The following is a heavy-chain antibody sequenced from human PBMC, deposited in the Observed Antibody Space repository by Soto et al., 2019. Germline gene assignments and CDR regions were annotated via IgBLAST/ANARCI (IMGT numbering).Heavy chain of an antibody. J-gene: IGHJ4*02. V-gene: IGHV1-18*01. CDR1: GYTFTSYG. D-gene: IGHD6-13*01. CDR3: ARESSRSCHDY. CDR2: ISAYNGNT. Sequence: QVQLVQSGAEVKKPGASVKVSCKASGYTFTSYGISWVRQAPGQGLEWMGWISAYNGNTNYAQKLQGRVTMTTDTYTSTAYMELRSCRTDDAAVYYCARESSRSCHDYWGQGTLVTVSS.